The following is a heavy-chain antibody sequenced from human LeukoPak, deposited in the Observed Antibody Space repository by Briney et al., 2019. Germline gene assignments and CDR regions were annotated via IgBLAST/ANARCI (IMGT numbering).Heavy chain of an antibody. Sequence: PSETLSLTCTVSGGSINSYYWSWIRQPPGKGLEWLGYVYYTGSTNYNPSLKGRVTISLHTSKNQFSLNVSSVTAADRAVYYCARGGDGYKSPWFDPWGRGTLVTVSS. CDR3: ARGGDGYKSPWFDP. J-gene: IGHJ5*02. CDR2: VYYTGST. V-gene: IGHV4-59*01. D-gene: IGHD5-24*01. CDR1: GGSINSYY.